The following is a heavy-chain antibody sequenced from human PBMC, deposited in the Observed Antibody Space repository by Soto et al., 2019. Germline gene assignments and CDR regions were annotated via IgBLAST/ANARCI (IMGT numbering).Heavy chain of an antibody. V-gene: IGHV1-46*01. CDR2: INPSGGST. CDR3: ARARLYSSSWYDGMDV. CDR1: GYTFTSYY. D-gene: IGHD6-13*01. Sequence: GASVKVSCKASGYTFTSYYMHWVRQAPGQGLEWMGIINPSGGSTSYAQKFQGRVTMTRDTSTSTVYMELSSLRSEDTVVYYCARARLYSSSWYDGMDVWGRGTTVTVSS. J-gene: IGHJ6*02.